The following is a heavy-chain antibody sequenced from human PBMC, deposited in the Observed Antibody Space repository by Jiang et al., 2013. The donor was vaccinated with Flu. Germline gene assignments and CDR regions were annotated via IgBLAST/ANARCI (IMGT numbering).Heavy chain of an antibody. V-gene: IGHV1-46*03. CDR2: INPSGGST. CDR1: GYTFTTYY. J-gene: IGHJ4*02. Sequence: KKPGASVRVSCKASGYTFTTYYIYWVRQAPGQGLEWMGIINPSGGSTIYAQRFQDRVTMTRDTSTSTVYMKLSSLRSEDTAVYFCARASITTSPPAYFDYWGQGTLVTVSS. D-gene: IGHD1-1*01. CDR3: ARASITTSPPAYFDY.